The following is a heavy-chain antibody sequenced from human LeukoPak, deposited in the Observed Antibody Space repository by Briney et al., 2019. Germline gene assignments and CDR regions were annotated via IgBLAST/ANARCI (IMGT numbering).Heavy chain of an antibody. D-gene: IGHD3-22*01. CDR1: GFTFNSYA. CDR3: AKGDYYDSSVYYQSAAFDI. CDR2: ISGSGGST. V-gene: IGHV3-23*01. Sequence: PGGSLRLSCAASGFTFNSYAMNWVRKAPGKGLEWVSGISGSGGSTHYADSVKGRFTISRDNSKNTLYLQMNSLRAEDTAIYYCAKGDYYDSSVYYQSAAFDIWGQGTMVTVSS. J-gene: IGHJ3*02.